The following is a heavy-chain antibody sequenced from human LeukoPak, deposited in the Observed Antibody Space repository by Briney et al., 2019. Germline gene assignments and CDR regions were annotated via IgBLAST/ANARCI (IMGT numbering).Heavy chain of an antibody. CDR3: ARTYYYDSSGYLDY. J-gene: IGHJ4*02. Sequence: GGSLRLSCAASGFTFSSHWMTWVRQAPGKGLEWVANIKEDGTRKNYMDSVKGRFTISRDNAKNSLYLQMSGLRAEDTAVYYCARTYYYDSSGYLDYWGQGTLVTVSS. D-gene: IGHD3-22*01. CDR1: GFTFSSHW. CDR2: IKEDGTRK. V-gene: IGHV3-7*01.